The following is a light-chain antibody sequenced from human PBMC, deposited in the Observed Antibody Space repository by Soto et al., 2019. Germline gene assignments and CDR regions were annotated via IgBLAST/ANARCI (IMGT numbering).Light chain of an antibody. CDR1: QSLVYSDGTTY. CDR3: LQGKQWPNT. CDR2: KVS. Sequence: DVVMTQSPLSLPVTLGQPASISCSSSQSLVYSDGTTYLSWFQQRPGQSPRRLIYKVSSRDSGVTARLSGSGSVTDFTLKIRSVEAEYVGVYYRLQGKQWPNTFGQRTKMESK. V-gene: IGKV2-30*01. J-gene: IGKJ2*01.